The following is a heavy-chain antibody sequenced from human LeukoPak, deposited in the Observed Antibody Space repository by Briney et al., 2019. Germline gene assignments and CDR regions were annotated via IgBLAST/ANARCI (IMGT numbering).Heavy chain of an antibody. J-gene: IGHJ6*02. CDR2: IYYSGST. Sequence: SETLSLTCTVSGGSTSSYYWSWIRQPPGKGLEWIGYIYYSGSTNYNPSLKSRVTISVDTSKNQFSLKLSSVTAADTAVYYCARDKRLVTMVRGVMDYYYYGMDVWGQGTTVTVSS. V-gene: IGHV4-59*01. CDR3: ARDKRLVTMVRGVMDYYYYGMDV. CDR1: GGSTSSYY. D-gene: IGHD3-10*01.